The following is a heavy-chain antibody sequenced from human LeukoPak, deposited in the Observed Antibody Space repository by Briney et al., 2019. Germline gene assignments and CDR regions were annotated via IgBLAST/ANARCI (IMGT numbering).Heavy chain of an antibody. J-gene: IGHJ6*02. D-gene: IGHD2-2*02. Sequence: SETMSLTCTVSGGSISSYYWSWIRQPPGKGLEWIGYIYYSGSTNYNPSLKSRVTISVDTSKNQFSLKLSSVTAADTAVYYCARDPILYGMDVWGQGTMVTVSS. CDR1: GGSISSYY. V-gene: IGHV4-59*01. CDR2: IYYSGST. CDR3: ARDPILYGMDV.